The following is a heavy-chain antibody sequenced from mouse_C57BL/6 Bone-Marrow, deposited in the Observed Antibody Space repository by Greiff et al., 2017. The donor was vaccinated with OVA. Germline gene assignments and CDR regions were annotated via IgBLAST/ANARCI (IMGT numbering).Heavy chain of an antibody. V-gene: IGHV10-1*01. J-gene: IGHJ4*01. Sequence: EVQLVESGGGLVQPKGSLKLSCAASGFSFNTYSMNWVRQAPGKGSEWVACIRMKSNNYATYYAESVKDRFTISTDDSETMLYLQMNKFKTEYTAMYYCIIHGDYRGRAMDYWGQGTSVTVSS. D-gene: IGHD2-4*01. CDR1: GFSFNTYS. CDR3: IIHGDYRGRAMDY. CDR2: IRMKSNNYAT.